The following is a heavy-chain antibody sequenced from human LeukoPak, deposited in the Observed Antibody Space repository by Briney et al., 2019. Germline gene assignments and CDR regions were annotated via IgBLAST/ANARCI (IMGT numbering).Heavy chain of an antibody. CDR2: INTDGTVT. D-gene: IGHD6-19*01. V-gene: IGHV3-74*01. Sequence: PGGSLRLSCAAPGFTFSKYWMLWVRQAPGKGLESVSRINTDGTVTTNADSVKGRFTASRDNADNTMFLQMNRVRDDDTAVYYCATKQWLAPPPDSWGQGTPVTVSS. CDR3: ATKQWLAPPPDS. CDR1: GFTFSKYW. J-gene: IGHJ4*02.